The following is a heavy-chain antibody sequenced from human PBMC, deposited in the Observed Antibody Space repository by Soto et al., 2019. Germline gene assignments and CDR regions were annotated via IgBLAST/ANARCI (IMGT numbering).Heavy chain of an antibody. D-gene: IGHD4-17*01. CDR2: IYYSGST. CDR1: GGSISSGYYY. Sequence: QVQLQESGPGLVKPSQTLSLTCTVSGGSISSGYYYWSWIRQPPGKGLVWIGYIYYSGSTYYNPSLKSRVTKSVDTSKNQFSLNLSSVTAADTAVYYCARDVPSTVAPLFYFDYWGQGTLVTVSS. V-gene: IGHV4-30-4*01. J-gene: IGHJ4*02. CDR3: ARDVPSTVAPLFYFDY.